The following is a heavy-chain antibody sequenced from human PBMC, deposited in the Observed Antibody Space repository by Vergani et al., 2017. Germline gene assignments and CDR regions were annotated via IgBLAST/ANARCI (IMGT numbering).Heavy chain of an antibody. D-gene: IGHD3-10*01. CDR1: GGSITSGSFY. Sequence: QVQLHESGPGLVKPSQTLSLTCTVSGGSITSGSFYWSWIRQPAGKGLEWIGRIHSSGTTNYNPSLKSRVTLSVDTSKNQLSLRMTSVTAADTAVYFCARERRHYLNYFYYYDMDVWGKGTTVTVSS. J-gene: IGHJ6*03. V-gene: IGHV4-61*02. CDR2: IHSSGTT. CDR3: ARERRHYLNYFYYYDMDV.